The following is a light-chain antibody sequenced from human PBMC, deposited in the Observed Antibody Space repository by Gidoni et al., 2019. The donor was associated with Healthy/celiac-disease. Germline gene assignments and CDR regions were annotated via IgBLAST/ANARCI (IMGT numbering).Light chain of an antibody. V-gene: IGKV3-15*01. CDR2: CAS. Sequence: EIVMTQSPATLSVSPGERATLSCRASQSVSSNLAWYQQKPGQAPRLLIYCASTRATGIPARFSGSGSGTEFTLTISSLQSEDFAVYYCQQYNNWPRVFGHETKVEIK. CDR3: QQYNNWPRV. CDR1: QSVSSN. J-gene: IGKJ1*01.